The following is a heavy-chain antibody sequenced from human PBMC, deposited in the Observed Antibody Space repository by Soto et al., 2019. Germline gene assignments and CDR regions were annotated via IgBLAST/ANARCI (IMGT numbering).Heavy chain of an antibody. CDR1: GYTFTDFG. CDR2: IGAFNGST. V-gene: IGHV1-18*01. J-gene: IGHJ4*02. Sequence: HVQLVQSGAEVKKPGASVKVSRKASGYTFTDFGIGWVRQAPGQGLEWVGWIGAFNGSTDYAQKFQGRVTMTAHPSTSTAYMELRRLRSVETALSSCLRIGDIFAYRGTYYFDHRGQKTLVTVSS. CDR3: LRIGDIFAYRGTYYFDH. D-gene: IGHD3-16*01.